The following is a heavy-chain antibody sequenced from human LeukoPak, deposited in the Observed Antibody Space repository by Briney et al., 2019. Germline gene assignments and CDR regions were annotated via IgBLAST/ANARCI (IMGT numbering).Heavy chain of an antibody. J-gene: IGHJ4*02. Sequence: ASVKVSCKASGYTLTTYYMHWVRQAPGQGLEWMGIINPGGGSTSYAQKFQGRVTMTTDTSTSTVYMEVSSLRSEDTAVYYCARALVSLHSRPFDYWGQGTLVTVSS. D-gene: IGHD2-15*01. CDR1: GYTLTTYY. CDR2: INPGGGST. CDR3: ARALVSLHSRPFDY. V-gene: IGHV1-46*01.